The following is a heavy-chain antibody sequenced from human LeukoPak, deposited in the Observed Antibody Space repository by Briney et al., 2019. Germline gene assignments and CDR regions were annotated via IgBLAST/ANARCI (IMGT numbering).Heavy chain of an antibody. Sequence: PGGSLRLPCAASGFTFSSYGMHWVRQAPGKGLEWVAFIRYDGSNKYYADSVKGRFTISRDNSKNTLYLQMNSLRAEDTAVYYCAKARWAYGSGSLIDPFDYWGQGTLVTVSS. CDR3: AKARWAYGSGSLIDPFDY. V-gene: IGHV3-30*02. CDR1: GFTFSSYG. CDR2: IRYDGSNK. J-gene: IGHJ4*02. D-gene: IGHD3-10*01.